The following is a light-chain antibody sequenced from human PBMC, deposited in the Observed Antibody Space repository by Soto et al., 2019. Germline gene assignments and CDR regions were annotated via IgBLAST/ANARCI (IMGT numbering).Light chain of an antibody. CDR1: QSVSSSY. J-gene: IGKJ5*01. V-gene: IGKV3-20*01. CDR2: GAS. CDR3: QQYGSSPPVT. Sequence: EIVLTQSPGTLSLSPGERATLSCRASQSVSSSYLAWYQQKPGQAPRLLIYGASGRATGIPDRFSGSGSGTDFTLTISILEPEDVAVYYCQQYGSSPPVTFGQGKRLEIK.